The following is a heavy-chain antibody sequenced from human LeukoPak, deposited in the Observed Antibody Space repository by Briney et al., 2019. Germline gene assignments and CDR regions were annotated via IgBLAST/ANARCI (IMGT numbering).Heavy chain of an antibody. CDR1: GFTHSSYA. D-gene: IGHD2-2*02. CDR2: ISGSCGST. Sequence: PGGSLRLSCASSGFTHSSYAWSWVRKPRGKGLAGVSVISGSCGSTFFAGSMKDRFTLPRHNSVHTLSLQINRLRDEDTAVYYCAKEHGHCGGSSCYTYDFWGQGTPVSVFS. V-gene: IGHV3-23*01. CDR3: AKEHGHCGGSSCYTYDF. J-gene: IGHJ4*02.